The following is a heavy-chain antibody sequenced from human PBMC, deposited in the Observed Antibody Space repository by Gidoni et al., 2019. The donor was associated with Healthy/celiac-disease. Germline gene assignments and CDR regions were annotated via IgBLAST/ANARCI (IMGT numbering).Heavy chain of an antibody. V-gene: IGHV4-59*01. D-gene: IGHD5-12*01. J-gene: IGHJ4*02. CDR2: IYYSGST. CDR3: ARVSRDGYKSPTVYFDY. Sequence: QVQLQASGPGLVTPSETLSLTCTVSCGSIRSSYWSWIRQPPGKGLEWIGYIYYSGSTNYNPSLKSRVTISVDTSKNQFSLKLSSVTAADTAVYYCARVSRDGYKSPTVYFDYWGQGTLVTVSS. CDR1: CGSIRSSY.